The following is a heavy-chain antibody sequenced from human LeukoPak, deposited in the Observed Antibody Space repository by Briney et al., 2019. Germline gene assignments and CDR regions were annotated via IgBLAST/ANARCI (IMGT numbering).Heavy chain of an antibody. CDR2: IYPGDSDT. D-gene: IGHD3-22*01. CDR1: GYSFTSYW. J-gene: IGHJ3*02. V-gene: IGHV5-51*01. CDR3: ARGFLRRNYYDSSGYYPHAFDI. Sequence: GESLKISCKGSGYSFTSYWIGWVRQMPGKGLEWMGIIYPGDSDTRYSPSFQGQVTISADKSISTAYLQWSSLKASDTAMYYCARGFLRRNYYDSSGYYPHAFDIWGQGTMVTVSS.